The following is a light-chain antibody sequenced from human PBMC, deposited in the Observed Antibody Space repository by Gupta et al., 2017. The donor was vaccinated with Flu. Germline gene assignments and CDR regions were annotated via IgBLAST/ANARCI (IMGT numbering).Light chain of an antibody. CDR3: NSRDSSGNHLRV. Sequence: SSELTQDPAVSVALGQTVRITCQGDSLRSYYASWYQQKPGQAPELVIYGKNNRPSGIPDRFSGSSSGNTASLTITGAQAEDEADYYCNSRDSSGNHLRVFGGGTKLTVL. CDR1: SLRSYY. V-gene: IGLV3-19*01. J-gene: IGLJ2*01. CDR2: GKN.